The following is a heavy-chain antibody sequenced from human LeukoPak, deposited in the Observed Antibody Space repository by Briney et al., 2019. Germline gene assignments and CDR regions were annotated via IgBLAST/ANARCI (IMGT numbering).Heavy chain of an antibody. D-gene: IGHD5-18*01. V-gene: IGHV3-23*01. J-gene: IGHJ4*02. CDR1: GFTFSSYA. CDR2: ISGSGGST. Sequence: GGSLRLSCAASGFTFSSYAMSWVRQAPGKGLEWVSAISGSGGSTYYADSVKGRFTISRDNSKNTLYLQMNSLRAEDTAVYYCAKSGGHSYGLILKPDQPSGYWGQGTLVTVSS. CDR3: AKSGGHSYGLILKPDQPSGY.